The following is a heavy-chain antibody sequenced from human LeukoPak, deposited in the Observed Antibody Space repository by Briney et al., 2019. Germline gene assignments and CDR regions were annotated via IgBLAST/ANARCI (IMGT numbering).Heavy chain of an antibody. D-gene: IGHD6-13*01. V-gene: IGHV1-69*01. J-gene: IGHJ4*02. CDR2: IIPIFGTA. CDR3: ARDRGRQQLVREFDY. CDR1: GGTFSSYA. Sequence: SVKVSCKASGGTFSSYAISWVRQAPGQGLEWMGGIIPIFGTANYAQKFQGRVTITADESTSTAYMELSSLRSDDTAVYYCARDRGRQQLVREFDYWGQGTLVTVSS.